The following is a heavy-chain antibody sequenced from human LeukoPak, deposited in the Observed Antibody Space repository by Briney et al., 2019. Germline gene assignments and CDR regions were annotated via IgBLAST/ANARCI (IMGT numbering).Heavy chain of an antibody. J-gene: IGHJ6*02. CDR3: ARDLFQTDYYYGMDV. CDR1: GYTFTSYY. CDR2: INPSGGST. V-gene: IGHV1-46*01. Sequence: ASVKVSCKASGYTFTSYYMHWVRQAPGQGLEWMGIINPSGGSTSYAQKFQGRVTMTRDTSTSTVYMELSSLRSEDTAVYYCARDLFQTDYYYGMDVWGQGTTVTVSS.